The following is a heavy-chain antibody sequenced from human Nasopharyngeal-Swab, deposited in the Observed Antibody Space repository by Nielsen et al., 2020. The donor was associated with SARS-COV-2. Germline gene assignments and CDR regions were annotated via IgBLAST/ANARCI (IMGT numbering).Heavy chain of an antibody. D-gene: IGHD3-10*01. CDR2: INHSVST. CDR3: ARGEGVLKHTYYYGSGSSYLYYYGMDV. J-gene: IGHJ6*02. CDR1: GGSFSGYY. Sequence: GSLRLSCAVYGGSFSGYYWSWIRQPPGKGLEWIGEINHSVSTNYNPSLKSRVTISVDTSKNQFSLKLSSVTAADTAVYYCARGEGVLKHTYYYGSGSSYLYYYGMDVWGQGTTVTVSS. V-gene: IGHV4-34*01.